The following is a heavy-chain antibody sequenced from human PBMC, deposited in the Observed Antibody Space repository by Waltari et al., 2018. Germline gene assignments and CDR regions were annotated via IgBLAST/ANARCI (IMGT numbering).Heavy chain of an antibody. Sequence: EVQLVESGGGLVQPGRALRLSCEASGFTFDDYAMHWVRQAPGKGLEWVSGISWNSGSIGYADSVKGRFTISRDNAKNSLYLQMNSLRAEDTALYYCAKDIRDSSGNNWFDPWGQGTLVTVSS. CDR3: AKDIRDSSGNNWFDP. V-gene: IGHV3-9*01. J-gene: IGHJ5*02. CDR2: ISWNSGSI. D-gene: IGHD3-22*01. CDR1: GFTFDDYA.